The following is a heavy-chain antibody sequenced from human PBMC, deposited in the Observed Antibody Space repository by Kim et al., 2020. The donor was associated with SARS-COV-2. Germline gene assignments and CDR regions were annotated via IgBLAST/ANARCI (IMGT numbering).Heavy chain of an antibody. CDR1: GGSISSSSYY. J-gene: IGHJ4*02. D-gene: IGHD3-10*01. Sequence: SETLSLTCTVSGGSISSSSYYWGWIRQPPGKGLEWIGSIYYSGSTYYNPSLKSRVTISVDTSKNQFSLKLSSVTAADTAVYYCAGRPVLLWFGELSGSTYYFDSWGQGTLVTVSS. CDR2: IYYSGST. V-gene: IGHV4-39*01. CDR3: AGRPVLLWFGELSGSTYYFDS.